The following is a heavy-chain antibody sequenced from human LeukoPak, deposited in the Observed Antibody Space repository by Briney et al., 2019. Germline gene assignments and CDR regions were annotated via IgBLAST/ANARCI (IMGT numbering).Heavy chain of an antibody. V-gene: IGHV3-7*03. CDR2: IKQDGSEK. CDR3: ARGCGSENYFFHNWFDP. CDR1: GFTLSNYW. J-gene: IGHJ5*02. D-gene: IGHD3-10*01. Sequence: GGSLRLSCAASGFTLSNYWMSWVRQAPGKGLEWVANIKQDGSEKYYVGSVKGRFTISRDNAKNSLYLQMNSLRVEDTAVYYCARGCGSENYFFHNWFDPWGQGTLVSVSS.